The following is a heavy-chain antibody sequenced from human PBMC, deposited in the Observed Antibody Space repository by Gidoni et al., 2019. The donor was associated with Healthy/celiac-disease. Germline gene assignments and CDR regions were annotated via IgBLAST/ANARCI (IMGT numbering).Heavy chain of an antibody. J-gene: IGHJ5*02. CDR3: ARVYGDYDL. CDR1: GFTFSSYS. Sequence: EVQLVESGGGLVQPGGSLRPSCAASGFTFSSYSMHWVRQSPGKGLEWVSYIRSISSTIYYADSVKGRFTISRDNAKNSLYLQMNSLRAEDTAVYYCARVYGDYDLWGQGTLVTVSS. D-gene: IGHD4-17*01. V-gene: IGHV3-48*04. CDR2: IRSISSTI.